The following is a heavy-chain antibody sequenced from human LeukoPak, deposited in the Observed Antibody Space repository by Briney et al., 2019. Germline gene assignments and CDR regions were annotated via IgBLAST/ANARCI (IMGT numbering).Heavy chain of an antibody. CDR2: INSDGSST. CDR1: GFTFSSYW. D-gene: IGHD3-10*01. Sequence: GGSLRLSCAASGFTFSSYWMHWVRQAPGKGLVWVSRINSDGSSTSYADSVKGRFTISRDNAKNTLYLQMNSLRAEDTAVYYCAREDTMVRGVIIRADAFDIWGQGTMVTVSS. CDR3: AREDTMVRGVIIRADAFDI. J-gene: IGHJ3*02. V-gene: IGHV3-74*01.